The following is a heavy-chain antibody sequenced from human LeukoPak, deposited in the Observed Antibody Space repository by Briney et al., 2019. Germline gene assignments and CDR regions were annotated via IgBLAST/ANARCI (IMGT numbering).Heavy chain of an antibody. CDR2: ISAYNGNT. CDR3: AREGIAAAGTQDLYYYYYGMDV. V-gene: IGHV1-18*01. J-gene: IGHJ6*02. D-gene: IGHD6-13*01. CDR1: GYTFTSYG. Sequence: ASVKVSCKASGYTFTSYGISWVRQAPGQGLEWMGWISAYNGNTNYAQKLQGRVTMTTDTSTSTAYMGLRSLRSDDTAVYYCAREGIAAAGTQDLYYYYYGMDVWGQGTTVTVSS.